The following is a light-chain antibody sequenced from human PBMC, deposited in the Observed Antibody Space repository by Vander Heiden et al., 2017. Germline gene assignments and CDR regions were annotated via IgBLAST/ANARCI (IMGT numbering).Light chain of an antibody. CDR1: QDISNY. Sequence: DIQMTQSPSSLSASVGDRVTITCQASQDISNYLNWYQQKPGKAPKLLIYDASNLEAGVPSRFSGSGSGTDFTFSISSLQPEDITTYYWQQYDNLPRGFTFGPGTKVDIK. V-gene: IGKV1-33*01. CDR3: QQYDNLPRGFT. J-gene: IGKJ3*01. CDR2: DAS.